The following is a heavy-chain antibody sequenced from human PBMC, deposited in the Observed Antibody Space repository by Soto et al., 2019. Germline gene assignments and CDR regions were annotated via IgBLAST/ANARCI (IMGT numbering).Heavy chain of an antibody. CDR3: AHSRGTMVRGLCWFDP. CDR2: IYWDDDK. D-gene: IGHD3-10*01. Sequence: GLDLEWLALIYWDDDKRYSPSLKSRLTITKDTSKNQVVLTMTNMDPVDTATYYCAHSRGTMVRGLCWFDPWGQGTLVTVSS. V-gene: IGHV2-5*02. J-gene: IGHJ5*02.